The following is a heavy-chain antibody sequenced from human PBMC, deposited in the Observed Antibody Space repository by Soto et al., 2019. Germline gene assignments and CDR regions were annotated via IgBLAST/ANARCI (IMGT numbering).Heavy chain of an antibody. CDR1: GFTFSSYW. D-gene: IGHD3-9*01. CDR2: IKQDGSEK. CDR3: ARDGHFDWLLHYYYYYGMDV. J-gene: IGHJ6*02. V-gene: IGHV3-7*05. Sequence: GGSLRLSCAASGFTFSSYWMSWFRQAPGKGLEWVANIKQDGSEKYYVDSVKGRFTISRDNAKNSLYLQMNSLRAEDTAVYYFARDGHFDWLLHYYYYYGMDVWGQGTTVTVSS.